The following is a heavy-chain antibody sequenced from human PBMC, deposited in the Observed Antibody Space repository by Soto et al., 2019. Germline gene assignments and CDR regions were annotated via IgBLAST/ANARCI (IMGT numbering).Heavy chain of an antibody. D-gene: IGHD6-19*01. CDR2: ISGSGGST. CDR1: GFTFSSYA. V-gene: IGHV3-23*01. J-gene: IGHJ4*02. CDR3: DGLAVAGNIDY. Sequence: EVQLLESGGGLVQPGGSLRLSCAASGFTFSSYAMSWVRQAPGKGLEWVSAISGSGGSTYYADSVKGRFTISRDNSNSTLYLQMNSLRAEDTAVYYCDGLAVAGNIDYWGQGTLVTVSS.